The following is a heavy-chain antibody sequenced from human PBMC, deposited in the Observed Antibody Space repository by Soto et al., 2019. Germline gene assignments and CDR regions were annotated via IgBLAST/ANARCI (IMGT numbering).Heavy chain of an antibody. Sequence: LRLSCAASGFTVSNFWMSWVRQAPGKGREWVGRMKSKTDGGTTDYAAPVKGRCTISRDDSKNTLFLQMTSLKTDDTAVYYCTTDDPINKHWGQGTLVTVSS. J-gene: IGHJ4*02. CDR2: MKSKTDGGTT. CDR1: GFTVSNFW. V-gene: IGHV3-15*01. CDR3: TTDDPINKH.